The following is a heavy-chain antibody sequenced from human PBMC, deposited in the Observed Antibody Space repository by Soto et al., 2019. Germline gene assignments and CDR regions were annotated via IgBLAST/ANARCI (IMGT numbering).Heavy chain of an antibody. CDR1: GYSFTNYG. CDR2: ISGFNGNT. D-gene: IGHD6-19*01. J-gene: IGHJ6*03. V-gene: IGHV1-18*03. Sequence: QDQLVQSGAEVKKPGASVTVSCKASGYSFTNYGITWVRQAPGQGLEWMGWISGFNGNTHYAQKLQGRVTMTTDASTSTASMELRSLRSDDMAVYYCARDRGVAPPVAGNTHYYYYMDVWGKGTTVTVSS. CDR3: ARDRGVAPPVAGNTHYYYYMDV.